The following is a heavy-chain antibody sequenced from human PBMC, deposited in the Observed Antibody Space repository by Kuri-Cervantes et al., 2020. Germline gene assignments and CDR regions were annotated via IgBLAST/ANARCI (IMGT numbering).Heavy chain of an antibody. CDR2: ISSSSSTI. D-gene: IGHD3-10*01. CDR1: GFTFSSYS. V-gene: IGHV3-48*02. Sequence: GESLKISCAASGFTFSSYSMNWVRQAPGKGLEWVSYISSSSSTIYYADSVKGRFTISRDNAKNSLYLQMNSLRDEDTAVYYCARDAAYHYGSGHLPYGMDVWGQGTTVTVSS. CDR3: ARDAAYHYGSGHLPYGMDV. J-gene: IGHJ6*02.